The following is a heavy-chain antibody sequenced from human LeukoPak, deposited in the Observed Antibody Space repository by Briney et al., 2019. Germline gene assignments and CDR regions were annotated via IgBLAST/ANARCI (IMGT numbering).Heavy chain of an antibody. Sequence: GGSLRLSCAASGFTFSSYWRSWVRQAPGKGLEWVSVLRSDGTTLYTDSVKGRFTVSRDISQNMLYLQMNSLRAEDTAVYYCAREGTTGHGINDQGLDYWGQGTLVTVSS. J-gene: IGHJ4*02. CDR2: LRSDGTT. V-gene: IGHV3-66*01. CDR1: GFTFSSYW. D-gene: IGHD1-1*01. CDR3: AREGTTGHGINDQGLDY.